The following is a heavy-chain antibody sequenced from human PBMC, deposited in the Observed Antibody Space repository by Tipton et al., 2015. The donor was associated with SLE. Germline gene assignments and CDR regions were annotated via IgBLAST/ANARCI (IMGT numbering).Heavy chain of an antibody. Sequence: SLRLSCAASGFTFSNAWMSWVRQAPGKGLEWVGRIKSKTDGGTTDYAAPVKRRFTISRDDSKNTLYLQMNSLKTEDTAVYYCARGEYNPFDYWGQGTLVTVSS. CDR2: IKSKTDGGTT. CDR1: GFTFSNAW. CDR3: ARGEYNPFDY. J-gene: IGHJ4*02. D-gene: IGHD1-14*01. V-gene: IGHV3-15*01.